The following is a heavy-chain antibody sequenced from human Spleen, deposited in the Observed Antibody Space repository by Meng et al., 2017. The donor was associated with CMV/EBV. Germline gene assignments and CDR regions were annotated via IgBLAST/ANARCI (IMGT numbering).Heavy chain of an antibody. J-gene: IGHJ6*02. CDR1: RYTFTGYY. CDR2: INPNSGGT. V-gene: IGHV1-2*02. CDR3: ARGGRGYSSGYYYGMDV. Sequence: ASVKVSCKASRYTFTGYYMHWVRQAPGQGLEWMGWINPNSGGTNYAQKFQGRVTMTRDTSISTAYMELSRLRSDDTAVYYCARGGRGYSSGYYYGMDVWGQGTTVTVSS. D-gene: IGHD6-25*01.